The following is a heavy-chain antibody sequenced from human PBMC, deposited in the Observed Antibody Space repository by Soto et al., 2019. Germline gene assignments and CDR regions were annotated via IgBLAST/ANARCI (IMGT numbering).Heavy chain of an antibody. D-gene: IGHD2-21*02. Sequence: ASVKVSCKPSGYTLNTYYLHWVRQAPGQGLEWMGIIHPSGGGSTYAQKFLGRVTVTRDTSTSTVFMELSSLRSADTAVYYCARGGHIAVVTDSFDYWGQGTLVTVS. CDR3: ARGGHIAVVTDSFDY. V-gene: IGHV1-46*02. CDR1: GYTLNTYY. CDR2: IHPSGGGS. J-gene: IGHJ4*02.